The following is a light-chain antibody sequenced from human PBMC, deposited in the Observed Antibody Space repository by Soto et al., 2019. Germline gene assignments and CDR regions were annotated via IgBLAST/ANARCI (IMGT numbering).Light chain of an antibody. J-gene: IGKJ1*01. CDR2: AAS. Sequence: DIQMTQSPSSLSASVGDRATITCRASQGISNYLAWYQQKPGKVPKLLIYAASTLQSGVPSRFGGSGSGTDFTRTISSLQPEDDATYYCQKYNSATWTFGQGTKVEI. CDR1: QGISNY. V-gene: IGKV1-27*01. CDR3: QKYNSATWT.